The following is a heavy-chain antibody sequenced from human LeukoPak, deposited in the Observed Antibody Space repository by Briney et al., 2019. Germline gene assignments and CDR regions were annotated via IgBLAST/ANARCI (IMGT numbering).Heavy chain of an antibody. CDR1: GYTFTGYY. V-gene: IGHV1-46*01. CDR3: ARDNSVGDNAWWFDP. D-gene: IGHD1-26*01. Sequence: ASVKVSCKASGYTFTGYYIHWVRQAPGQGLEWMGWINPTGGSTGYAQKFQGRVTMTRDMSTGTDYMELSSLRSEDTATYYCARDNSVGDNAWWFDPWGQGTLVTVSS. CDR2: INPTGGST. J-gene: IGHJ5*02.